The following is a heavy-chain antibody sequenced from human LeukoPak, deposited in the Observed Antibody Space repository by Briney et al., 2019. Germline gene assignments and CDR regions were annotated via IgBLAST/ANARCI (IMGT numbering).Heavy chain of an antibody. J-gene: IGHJ4*02. D-gene: IGHD5-18*01. V-gene: IGHV4-59*01. CDR1: GDSISSNH. CDR3: ARTEQLWLKVDD. CDR2: IYDSGNT. Sequence: SETLSLTCTVSGDSISSNHWSWTRQPPGKGLEWIGYIYDSGNTNYNPSLKSRVTISVDTSKNQFSLKMSSVPAADTAVYYCARTEQLWLKVDDWGQGTLVTVSS.